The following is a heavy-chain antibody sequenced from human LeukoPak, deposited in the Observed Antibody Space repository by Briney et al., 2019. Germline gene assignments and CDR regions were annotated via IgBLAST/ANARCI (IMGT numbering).Heavy chain of an antibody. D-gene: IGHD4-17*01. J-gene: IGHJ3*02. CDR2: IIPIFGTA. V-gene: IGHV1-69*13. CDR3: ASSHLVYDYGDPDAFDI. CDR1: GGTFSSYA. Sequence: ASVKVSCKASGGTFSSYAISWVRQAPGQGLEWMGGIIPIFGTANYAQKFQGRVTITADESTSTAYMELSSLRSEDTAVYYCASSHLVYDYGDPDAFDIWGEGTMVTVSS.